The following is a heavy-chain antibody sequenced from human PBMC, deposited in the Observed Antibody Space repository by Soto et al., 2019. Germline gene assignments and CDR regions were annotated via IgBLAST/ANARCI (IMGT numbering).Heavy chain of an antibody. CDR1: GFPLSTNGVG. J-gene: IGHJ6*02. Sequence: SGPTPRKPAQTLALTCTFCGFPLSTNGVGVGWIRQPPEKALEWLALIYWDDDKRYSPSLKSRLTITKDTTKNQVVLTMTNMDPVDTATYYCARVYYDILTGHYYGMDVWGQGTTVTV. D-gene: IGHD3-9*01. CDR2: IYWDDDK. V-gene: IGHV2-5*02. CDR3: ARVYYDILTGHYYGMDV.